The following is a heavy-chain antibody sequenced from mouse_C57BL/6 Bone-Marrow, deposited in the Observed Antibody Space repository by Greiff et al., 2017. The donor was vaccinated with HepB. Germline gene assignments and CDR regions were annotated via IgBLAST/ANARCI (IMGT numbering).Heavy chain of an antibody. CDR1: GYTFTSYG. CDR3: ARDYGSSYVGFAY. CDR2: IYPRSGNT. V-gene: IGHV1-81*01. Sequence: QVQLKQSGAELARPGASVKLSCKASGYTFTSYGISWVKQRTGQGLEWIGEIYPRSGNTYYNEKFKGKATLTADKSSSTAYMELRSLTSEDSAVYFCARDYGSSYVGFAYWGQGTLVTVSA. D-gene: IGHD1-1*01. J-gene: IGHJ3*01.